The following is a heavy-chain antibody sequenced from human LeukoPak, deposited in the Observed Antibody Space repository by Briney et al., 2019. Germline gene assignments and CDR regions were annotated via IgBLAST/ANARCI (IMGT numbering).Heavy chain of an antibody. J-gene: IGHJ4*02. CDR2: ISSSGSTI. CDR3: AREGSIYVWGSYRYTDRPYFDY. V-gene: IGHV3-48*03. D-gene: IGHD3-16*02. CDR1: GFTFSSYE. Sequence: GGSLRLSCAASGFTFSSYEMNWVRQAPGKGLEWVSYISSSGSTIYYADSVKGRFTISRDNAKNSLYLQMNSLRAEDTAVYYCAREGSIYVWGSYRYTDRPYFDYWGQGTLVTVSS.